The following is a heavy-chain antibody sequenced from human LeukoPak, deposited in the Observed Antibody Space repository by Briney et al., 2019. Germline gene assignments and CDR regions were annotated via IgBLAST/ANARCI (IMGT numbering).Heavy chain of an antibody. J-gene: IGHJ4*02. CDR1: GGSFSGYY. D-gene: IGHD3-16*01. Sequence: SETLSLTCADYGGSFSGYYWSWIRQPPGKGLEWIGEINHSGSTNYNPSLKSRVTISVDTSKNQFSLKLSSVTAADTAVYYCARVAWGPFDYWGQGTLVTVSS. V-gene: IGHV4-34*01. CDR3: ARVAWGPFDY. CDR2: INHSGST.